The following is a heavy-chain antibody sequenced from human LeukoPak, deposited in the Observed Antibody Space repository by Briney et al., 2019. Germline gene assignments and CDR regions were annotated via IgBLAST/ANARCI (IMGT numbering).Heavy chain of an antibody. V-gene: IGHV3-30*04. CDR1: GFTFSSYA. CDR2: ISYDGSNN. J-gene: IGHJ4*02. CDR3: AREGTAYGDYPYYFDY. D-gene: IGHD4-17*01. Sequence: PGRSLRLSCAASGFTFSSYAMHWVRQAPGKGLEWVAVISYDGSNNYYADSVKGRFTISRDNSKNTLYLQMNSLRAEDTAVYYCAREGTAYGDYPYYFDYWGQGTLVTVSS.